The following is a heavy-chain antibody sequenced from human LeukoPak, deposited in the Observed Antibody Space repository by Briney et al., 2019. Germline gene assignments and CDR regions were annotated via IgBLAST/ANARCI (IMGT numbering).Heavy chain of an antibody. Sequence: ASVKVSCKASGYTFTSYGISWVRQAPGQGLEWMGWISAYNGNTNYAQKLQGRVTMTTDTSTSTAYMELRSLRSDDTAVYYCARGAYYGSGSGDYYYYGMDVGGQGTTVTVSS. D-gene: IGHD3-10*01. CDR2: ISAYNGNT. CDR1: GYTFTSYG. CDR3: ARGAYYGSGSGDYYYYGMDV. J-gene: IGHJ6*02. V-gene: IGHV1-18*01.